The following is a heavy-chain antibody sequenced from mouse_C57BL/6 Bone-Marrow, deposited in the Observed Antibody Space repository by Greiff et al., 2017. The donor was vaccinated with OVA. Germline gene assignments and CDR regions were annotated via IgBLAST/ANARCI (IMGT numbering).Heavy chain of an antibody. V-gene: IGHV1-49*01. CDR1: YFAFMASA. J-gene: IGHJ4*01. Sequence: LQQPGAELVKPGASVKMSCKDSYFAFMASAMHWVKQRPGHGLEWIGSFTMYSDATEYSENFKGKATLTANTSSSTAYMELSSLTSEDSAVYYCARAGNDYDHYAMDYWGQGTSVTVSS. D-gene: IGHD2-4*01. CDR2: FTMYSDAT. CDR3: ARAGNDYDHYAMDY.